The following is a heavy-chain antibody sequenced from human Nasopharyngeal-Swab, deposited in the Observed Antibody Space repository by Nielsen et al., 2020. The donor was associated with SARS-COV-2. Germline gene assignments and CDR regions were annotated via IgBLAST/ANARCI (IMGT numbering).Heavy chain of an antibody. CDR2: IIPIFGTA. D-gene: IGHD2-8*01. J-gene: IGHJ6*04. CDR1: GGTFSSYA. CDR3: ARGSRLGYCTNGVCYSHMDV. V-gene: IGHV1-69*06. Sequence: SVKVSCKASGGTFSSYAISWVRQAPGQGLEWMGGIIPIFGTANYAQKFQGRVTITADKSTSTAYMELSSLRSEDTAVYYCARGSRLGYCTNGVCYSHMDVWGKGTTVTVSS.